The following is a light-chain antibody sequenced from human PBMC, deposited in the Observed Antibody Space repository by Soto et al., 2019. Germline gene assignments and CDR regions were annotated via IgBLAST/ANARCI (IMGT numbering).Light chain of an antibody. CDR3: QQYNDYSTWT. CDR1: HSVSRW. V-gene: IGKV1-5*01. J-gene: IGKJ1*01. Sequence: DIQMTQSPSTLSASVGDRVTITCRASHSVSRWVAWYQQKPGRAPKVLIWDASSLQRGVPSRFSGSGSGAEFTLTISSLQPDDFASDYCQQYNDYSTWTFGQGTKVEIK. CDR2: DAS.